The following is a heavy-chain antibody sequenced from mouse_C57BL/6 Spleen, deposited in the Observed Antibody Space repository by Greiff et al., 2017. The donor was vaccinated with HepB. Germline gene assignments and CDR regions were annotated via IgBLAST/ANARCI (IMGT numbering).Heavy chain of an antibody. D-gene: IGHD2-1*01. V-gene: IGHV5-12*01. CDR2: ISNGGGST. J-gene: IGHJ3*01. CDR3: ARVNYTG. CDR1: GFTFSDYY. Sequence: EVQLVESGGGLVQPGGSLKLSCAASGFTFSDYYMYWVRQTPEKRLEWVAYISNGGGSTYYPDTVKGRFTISRDNAKNTLYLQMSRLKSEDTAMYYCARVNYTGWGQGTLVTVSA.